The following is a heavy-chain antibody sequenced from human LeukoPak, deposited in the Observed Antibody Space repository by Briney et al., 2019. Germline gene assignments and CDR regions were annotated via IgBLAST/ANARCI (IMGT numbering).Heavy chain of an antibody. CDR1: GGTFSSYA. Sequence: ASVKVSCKASGGTFSSYAISWVRQAPGQGLEWMGGIIPIFGTASYAQKFQGRVTITADKSTSTAYMELSSLRSEDTAVYYCARGRDGYNSGYYYMDVWGKGTTVTVSS. D-gene: IGHD5-24*01. J-gene: IGHJ6*03. CDR2: IIPIFGTA. V-gene: IGHV1-69*06. CDR3: ARGRDGYNSGYYYMDV.